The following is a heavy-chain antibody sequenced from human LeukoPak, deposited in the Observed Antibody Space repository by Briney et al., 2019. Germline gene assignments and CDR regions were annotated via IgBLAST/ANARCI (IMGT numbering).Heavy chain of an antibody. J-gene: IGHJ3*02. Sequence: ASVKVSCKASGYTFTGYYMHWVRQAPGQGLEWMGRINPNSGGTSYAQKFQGRVTMTRDTSTSTVYMELSSLRSEDTAVYYCARVDRMGYCSSTSCYTDAFDIWGQGTMVTVSS. D-gene: IGHD2-2*02. CDR1: GYTFTGYY. CDR3: ARVDRMGYCSSTSCYTDAFDI. V-gene: IGHV1-2*06. CDR2: INPNSGGT.